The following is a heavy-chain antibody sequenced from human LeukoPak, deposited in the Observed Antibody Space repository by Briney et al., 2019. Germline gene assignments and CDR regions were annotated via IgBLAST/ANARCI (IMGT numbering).Heavy chain of an antibody. V-gene: IGHV3-23*01. J-gene: IGHJ4*02. CDR1: GFTFSSYA. Sequence: PGGSLRLSCAASGFTFSSYAMSWVRQAPGKGLEWVSAISGSGGSTYYADSVKGRFTISRDNSKNTLYLQMNSLRAEDTAVYYCAKAGSLGLRYFDWLLYDQYYFDYWGQGTLVTVSS. CDR2: ISGSGGST. CDR3: AKAGSLGLRYFDWLLYDQYYFDY. D-gene: IGHD3-9*01.